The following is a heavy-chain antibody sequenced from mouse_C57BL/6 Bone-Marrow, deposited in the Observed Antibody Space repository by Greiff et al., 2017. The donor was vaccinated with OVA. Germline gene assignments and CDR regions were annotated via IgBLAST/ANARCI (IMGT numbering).Heavy chain of an antibody. J-gene: IGHJ3*01. Sequence: EVKVVESGPELVKPGASVKISCKASGYSFTGYYMNWVKQSPEKSLEWIGEINPSTGGTTYNQKFKAKATLTVDKSSSTAYMQLKSLTSEDSAVYYCARRQLADWGQGTLVTVSA. CDR2: INPSTGGT. CDR3: ARRQLAD. D-gene: IGHD3-2*01. V-gene: IGHV1-42*01. CDR1: GYSFTGYY.